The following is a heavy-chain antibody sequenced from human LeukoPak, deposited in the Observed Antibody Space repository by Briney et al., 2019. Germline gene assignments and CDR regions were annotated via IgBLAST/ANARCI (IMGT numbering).Heavy chain of an antibody. Sequence: SETLSLTCTVSGGSISSYYWSWIRQPPGKGLEWIGYIYYSGSTNYNPSLKSRVTISVDTSKNQFSLKLSSATAADTAVYYCARAAGPLAAPDFWGQGTPVTASS. CDR2: IYYSGST. CDR3: ARAAGPLAAPDF. D-gene: IGHD6-13*01. J-gene: IGHJ4*02. V-gene: IGHV4-59*01. CDR1: GGSISSYY.